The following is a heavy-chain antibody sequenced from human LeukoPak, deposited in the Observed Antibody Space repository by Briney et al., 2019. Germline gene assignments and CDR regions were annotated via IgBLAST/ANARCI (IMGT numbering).Heavy chain of an antibody. CDR1: GYTFTGYY. V-gene: IGHV1-2*02. J-gene: IGHJ4*02. CDR2: INPNSGGT. D-gene: IGHD6-6*01. CDR3: ARDGESSSPVSLHY. Sequence: GASVKVSCKASGYTFTGYYMHWVRQAPGLGLEWMGWINPNSGGTNYAQKFQGRVTMTRDTSISTAYMELSRLRSDDTAVYYCARDGESSSPVSLHYWGQGTLVTVSS.